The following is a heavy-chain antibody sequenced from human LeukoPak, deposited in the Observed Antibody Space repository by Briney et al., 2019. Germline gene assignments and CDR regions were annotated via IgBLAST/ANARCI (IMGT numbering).Heavy chain of an antibody. D-gene: IGHD2-15*01. CDR1: EFTFSSYT. J-gene: IGHJ4*02. CDR3: ARGGGNFGY. CDR2: ISSTSTYI. V-gene: IGHV3-21*01. Sequence: GGSLRLSCAASEFTFSSYTINWVRQAPGKGLEWVSSISSTSTYISYADSVKGRFTISRDNAKNSLYLQMNSLRAEDTAVYYCARGGGNFGYWGQGTLVTVSS.